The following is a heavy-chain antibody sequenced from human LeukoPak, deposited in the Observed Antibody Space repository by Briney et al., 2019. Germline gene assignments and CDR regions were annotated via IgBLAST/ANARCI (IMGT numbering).Heavy chain of an antibody. J-gene: IGHJ6*04. CDR3: ARDSGRDVLLCFWELTHYYYGMDG. CDR2: ISSSSSYI. D-gene: IGHD3-10*01. Sequence: PGGSLRLSCAASRCTFSSYSMNWVRQAPGKGLEGVSSISSSSSYIYYADTVKGRFTISRDNAKNSVYLQMNSLRAEDTAVYYCARDSGRDVLLCFWELTHYYYGMDGWGKGTTVTASS. CDR1: RCTFSSYS. V-gene: IGHV3-21*01.